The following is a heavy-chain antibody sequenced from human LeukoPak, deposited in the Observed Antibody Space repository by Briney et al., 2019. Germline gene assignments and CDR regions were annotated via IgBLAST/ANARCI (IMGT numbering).Heavy chain of an antibody. V-gene: IGHV1-18*01. CDR3: ARSPELPFPGGDDY. J-gene: IGHJ4*02. CDR2: ISAYNGNA. Sequence: ASVKVSCKASGYTFTSYGISWVRQAPGQGLEWMGWISAYNGNANYAQKLQGRVTMTTDTSASIAYMELRSLRSDDTAVYYCARSPELPFPGGDDYWGQGTLVTVSS. D-gene: IGHD2-21*01. CDR1: GYTFTSYG.